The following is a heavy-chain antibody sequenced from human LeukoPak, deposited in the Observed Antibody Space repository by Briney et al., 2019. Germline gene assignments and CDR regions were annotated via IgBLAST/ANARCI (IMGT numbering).Heavy chain of an antibody. CDR3: ARHRIAAAKRFDP. V-gene: IGHV1-8*01. J-gene: IGHJ5*02. CDR2: MNPNSGNT. D-gene: IGHD6-13*01. Sequence: ASVKVSCKASGYTFTSYDINWVRQATGQGLEWMGWMNPNSGNTGYAQKFQGRVTMTRNTSISTAYMELSSLRSEDTAVYYCARHRIAAAKRFDPWGQGTLVTVSS. CDR1: GYTFTSYD.